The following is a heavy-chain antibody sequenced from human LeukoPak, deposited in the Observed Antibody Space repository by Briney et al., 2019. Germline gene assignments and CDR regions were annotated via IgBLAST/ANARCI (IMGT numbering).Heavy chain of an antibody. V-gene: IGHV5-51*01. CDR2: IYPADSDT. J-gene: IGHJ3*02. CDR1: GYDFATYW. D-gene: IGHD3-10*01. CDR3: ARSMGNYGYDALDM. Sequence: GESLKISCQGSGYDFATYWIAWVRQTPGKGLEWMGIIYPADSDTRYSPSFQGQVTISADRSFSAAYLQWSSLKASDTAMYYCARSMGNYGYDALDMWGQGTMVTVSS.